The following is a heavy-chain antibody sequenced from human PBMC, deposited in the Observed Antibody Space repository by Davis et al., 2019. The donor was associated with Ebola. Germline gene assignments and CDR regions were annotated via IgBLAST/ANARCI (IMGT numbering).Heavy chain of an antibody. CDR3: ARDRGYDLAFDY. Sequence: GGSLRLSCAASGFTFSSYWMSWVRQAPGKGLEWVANIKQDGSEKYYADSVKGRFTISRDNSKNTLYLQMNSLRAEDTAVYYCARDRGYDLAFDYWGQGTLVTVSS. CDR2: IKQDGSEK. V-gene: IGHV3-7*01. CDR1: GFTFSSYW. J-gene: IGHJ4*02. D-gene: IGHD5-12*01.